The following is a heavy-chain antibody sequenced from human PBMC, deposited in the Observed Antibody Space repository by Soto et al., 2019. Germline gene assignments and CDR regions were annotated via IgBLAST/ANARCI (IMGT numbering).Heavy chain of an antibody. J-gene: IGHJ4*02. V-gene: IGHV4-30-4*01. CDR1: GGSISSGDYY. D-gene: IGHD2-15*01. CDR3: ATGYCSGGSCLKLDY. Sequence: SETLSLTCTVAGGSISSGDYYWSRIRQPPGKGLEWIGYIYYSGSTYYNPSLKSRVTISVDTSKNQFSLKLSSVTAADTAVYYCATGYCSGGSCLKLDYWGQGTLVTVS. CDR2: IYYSGST.